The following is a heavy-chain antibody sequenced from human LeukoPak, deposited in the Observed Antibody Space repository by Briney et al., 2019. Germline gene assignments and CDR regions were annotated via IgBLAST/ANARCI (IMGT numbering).Heavy chain of an antibody. D-gene: IGHD6-6*01. Sequence: ASVKVSCKASGGTFSSYAISWVRQAPGQGLEWMGWINPNSGGTNYAQKFQGRVTMTRDTSISTAYMELSRLRSDDTAVYYCARDRAARRRALTHPWGQGTLVTVSS. CDR1: GGTFSSYA. V-gene: IGHV1-2*02. J-gene: IGHJ5*02. CDR3: ARDRAARRRALTHP. CDR2: INPNSGGT.